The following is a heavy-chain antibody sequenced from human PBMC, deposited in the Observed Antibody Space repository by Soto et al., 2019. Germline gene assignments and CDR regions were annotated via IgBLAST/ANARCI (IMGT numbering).Heavy chain of an antibody. CDR3: ANPYSSGCY. Sequence: PGGSLILSCAASGFTFSSYGMHWVRQAPGKGLEWVAVISYDGSNKYYADSVKGRFTISRDNSKNTLYLQMNSLRAEDTAVYYCANPYSSGCYWGQGTLVTVSS. CDR1: GFTFSSYG. J-gene: IGHJ4*02. CDR2: ISYDGSNK. V-gene: IGHV3-30*18. D-gene: IGHD6-19*01.